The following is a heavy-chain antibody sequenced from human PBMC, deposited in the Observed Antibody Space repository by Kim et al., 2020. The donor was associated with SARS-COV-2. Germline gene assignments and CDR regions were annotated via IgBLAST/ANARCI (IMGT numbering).Heavy chain of an antibody. Sequence: YYVDSVKGLFTISRDNAKNSLYLQMNSLRAEDTAVYYCARDEGTTSAFDIWGQGTMVTVSS. V-gene: IGHV3-7*01. CDR3: ARDEGTTSAFDI. D-gene: IGHD1-7*01. J-gene: IGHJ3*02.